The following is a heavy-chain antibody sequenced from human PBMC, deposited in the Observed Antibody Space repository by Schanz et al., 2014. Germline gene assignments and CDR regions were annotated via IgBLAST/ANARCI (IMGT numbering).Heavy chain of an antibody. CDR2: ISASGGDT. J-gene: IGHJ4*02. V-gene: IGHV3-23*01. CDR3: AKVRYSSGWRGDYFDE. Sequence: EVHLLDSGGGLVQPGGSLRLSCAASEFTFSTDAMSWVSQAPGKGLEWLSVISASGGDTYYADSVKGRFTISRDNSKNTLYLQMNSLRAEDTAVYYCAKVRYSSGWRGDYFDEWGQGTLXTVAS. CDR1: EFTFSTDA. D-gene: IGHD6-25*01.